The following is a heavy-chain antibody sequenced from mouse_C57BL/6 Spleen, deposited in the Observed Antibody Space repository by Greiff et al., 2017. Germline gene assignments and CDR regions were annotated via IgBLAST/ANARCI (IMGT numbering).Heavy chain of an antibody. J-gene: IGHJ2*01. CDR2: ISYDCSN. Sequence: VQLKESGPGLVKPSQSLSLTCSVTGYSITSGYYWNWIRQFPGNKLEWMGYISYDCSNNYNPSLKNRISLTRDTSKNQIFLKLKSVTTEDKTTYYCAREGANLDAIDYWGQGTTLTVSS. V-gene: IGHV3-6*01. D-gene: IGHD4-1*01. CDR3: AREGANLDAIDY. CDR1: GYSITSGYY.